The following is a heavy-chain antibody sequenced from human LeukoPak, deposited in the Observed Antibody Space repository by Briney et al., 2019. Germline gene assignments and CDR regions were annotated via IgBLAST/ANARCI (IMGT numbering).Heavy chain of an antibody. Sequence: ASVKVSCKASGYTFTGYYMHWVLQAPGQGLEWMGRTNPNSGGTNYAQKFQGRVTMTRDTSISTAYMELSRLRSDDTAVYYCARVVAARNWYFDLWGRGTLVTVSS. CDR1: GYTFTGYY. V-gene: IGHV1-2*06. J-gene: IGHJ2*01. D-gene: IGHD6-6*01. CDR3: ARVVAARNWYFDL. CDR2: TNPNSGGT.